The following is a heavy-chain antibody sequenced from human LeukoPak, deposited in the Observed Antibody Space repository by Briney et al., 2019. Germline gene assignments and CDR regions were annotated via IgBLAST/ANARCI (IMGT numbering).Heavy chain of an antibody. CDR3: ARESNLGGGDCCAFDI. J-gene: IGHJ3*02. CDR1: GFTFSSYS. CDR2: ISSSSSYI. Sequence: GGSLRLSCAASGFTFSSYSMNWVRQAPGKGLEWVSSISSSSSYIYYADSVRGRFTISRDNAKNSLYLQMNSLRAEDTAVYYCARESNLGGGDCCAFDIWGQGTMVTVSS. D-gene: IGHD2-21*02. V-gene: IGHV3-21*04.